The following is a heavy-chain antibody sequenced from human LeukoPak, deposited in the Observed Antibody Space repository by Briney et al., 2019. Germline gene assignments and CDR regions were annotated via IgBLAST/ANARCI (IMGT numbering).Heavy chain of an antibody. D-gene: IGHD2-2*01. Sequence: GGSLRLSCAASGFTFSSYAMSWVRQAPGKGLEWVSAISGSGGSTYYADSVKGRFTISRDNSKNTLYLQMNSLRAEDTAVYYCASTRSVVVVPAASNWFDPWGQGTLVTVSS. J-gene: IGHJ5*02. CDR3: ASTRSVVVVPAASNWFDP. CDR1: GFTFSSYA. V-gene: IGHV3-23*01. CDR2: ISGSGGST.